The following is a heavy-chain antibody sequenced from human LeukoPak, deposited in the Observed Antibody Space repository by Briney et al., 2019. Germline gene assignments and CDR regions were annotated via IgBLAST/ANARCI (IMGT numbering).Heavy chain of an antibody. J-gene: IGHJ3*02. Sequence: HPGGSLRLSCASSVFTFSSYAMSWVRQAPGKGLEWVSAISGSGGSTYYADSVKGRFTISRDNSKNTLYLQMNSLRAEDTAVYYCAKDIMYSSGRIDAFDIWGQGTMVTVSS. D-gene: IGHD6-19*01. CDR3: AKDIMYSSGRIDAFDI. CDR1: VFTFSSYA. V-gene: IGHV3-23*01. CDR2: ISGSGGST.